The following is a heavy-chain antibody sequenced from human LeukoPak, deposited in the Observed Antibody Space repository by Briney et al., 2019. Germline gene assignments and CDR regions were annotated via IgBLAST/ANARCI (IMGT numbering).Heavy chain of an antibody. D-gene: IGHD6-19*01. CDR1: GFTFSSYG. V-gene: IGHV3-30*02. J-gene: IGHJ4*02. CDR2: IRYDGSNK. Sequence: PGGSLRLSCAASGFTFSSYGMHWVRHAPGKGLVWVAFIRYDGSNKYYADSGKGRFTISRDNSKNTLNLQMNSLRAEDTAVYYCAKDRPTGGAVAGKIDYWGQGTLVTVSS. CDR3: AKDRPTGGAVAGKIDY.